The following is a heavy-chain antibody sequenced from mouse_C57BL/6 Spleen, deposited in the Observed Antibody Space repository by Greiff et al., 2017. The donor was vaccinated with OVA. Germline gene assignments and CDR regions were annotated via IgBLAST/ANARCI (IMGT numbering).Heavy chain of an antibody. CDR2: IRNKANGYTT. D-gene: IGHD1-1*01. CDR3: ARYYYGSNRAMDY. J-gene: IGHJ4*01. Sequence: EVKLMESGGGLVQPGGSLSLSCAASGFTFTDYYMSWVRQPPGQGLEWLGFIRNKANGYTTEYSASVKGRFTISRDNSKSILYLQMNALRAKYSATYYCARYYYGSNRAMDYWGQGTSVTVSS. CDR1: GFTFTDYY. V-gene: IGHV7-3*01.